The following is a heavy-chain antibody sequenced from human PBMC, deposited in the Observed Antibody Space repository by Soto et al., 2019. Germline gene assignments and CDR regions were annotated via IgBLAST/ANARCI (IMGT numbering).Heavy chain of an antibody. D-gene: IGHD2-15*01. CDR1: GFTFSSYW. Sequence: EVQLVESGGGLVQPGGSLRLSCAASGFTFSSYWMHWVRQAPGKGLVWVSRINSDGRSTSYADSVKGRFTISRDNAKNTLYLQMNSLTTEDTAVYYCARGEDAGYCSGGSCSGAWFDPWGQGTLVTVSS. V-gene: IGHV3-74*01. CDR3: ARGEDAGYCSGGSCSGAWFDP. J-gene: IGHJ5*02. CDR2: INSDGRST.